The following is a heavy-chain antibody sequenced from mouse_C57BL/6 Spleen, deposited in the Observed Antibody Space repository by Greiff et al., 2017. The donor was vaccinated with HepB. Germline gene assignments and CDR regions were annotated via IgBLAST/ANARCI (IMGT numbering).Heavy chain of an antibody. D-gene: IGHD2-4*01. J-gene: IGHJ3*01. CDR2: ISNGGGST. CDR1: GFTFSDYY. Sequence: DVQLVESGGGLVQPGGSLKLSCAASGFTFSDYYMYWVRQTPEKRLEWVAYISNGGGSTYYPDTVKGRFTISRDNAKNTLYLQMSRLKSEDTAMYYCARQGDYDYDWAWFAYWGQGTLVTVSA. V-gene: IGHV5-12*01. CDR3: ARQGDYDYDWAWFAY.